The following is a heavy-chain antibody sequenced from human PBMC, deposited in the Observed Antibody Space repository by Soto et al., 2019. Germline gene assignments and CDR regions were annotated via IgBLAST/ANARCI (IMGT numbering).Heavy chain of an antibody. CDR2: INHSGST. Sequence: PSETLSLTCAVYGGSFSGYYWSWIRQPPGKGLEWIGEINHSGSTNYNPSLKSRVTISVDTSKNQFSLKLSSVTAADTAVYYCARTALGYCSGGSCYWNWFEPWGQGTLVTVSS. CDR1: GGSFSGYY. V-gene: IGHV4-34*01. J-gene: IGHJ5*02. CDR3: ARTALGYCSGGSCYWNWFEP. D-gene: IGHD2-15*01.